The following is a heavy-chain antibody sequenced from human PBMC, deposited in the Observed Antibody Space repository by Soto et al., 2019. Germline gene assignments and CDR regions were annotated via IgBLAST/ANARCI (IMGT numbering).Heavy chain of an antibody. V-gene: IGHV4-39*01. CDR1: GGSISSSNYH. CDR3: ARLPAGTPGDY. Sequence: QLQLQESGPGLVKPSETLSLTCTVSGGSISSSNYHWGWTRQPPGEGLEWIGSIYYSGSTYYNPSLTSRVPPCVDTSKNQFSRKLGSVPAADTAVHYCARLPAGTPGDYWGQGTLVTVSS. CDR2: IYYSGST. D-gene: IGHD3-10*01. J-gene: IGHJ4*02.